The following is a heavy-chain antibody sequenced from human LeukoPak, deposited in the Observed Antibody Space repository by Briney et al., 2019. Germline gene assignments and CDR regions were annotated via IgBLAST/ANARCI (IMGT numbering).Heavy chain of an antibody. CDR2: ISTSGDTT. CDR3: AIDLPSKIWFDY. D-gene: IGHD5/OR15-5a*01. J-gene: IGHJ4*02. V-gene: IGHV3-23*01. Sequence: GGSLRLSYAASGFTFSSHALSWVRRAPGKGLEWVSSISTSGDTTYYADSVKGRFTISRGNSKNTLYLQMDSLRAEDTAVYYCAIDLPSKIWFDYCGPGTLVTVSS. CDR1: GFTFSSHA.